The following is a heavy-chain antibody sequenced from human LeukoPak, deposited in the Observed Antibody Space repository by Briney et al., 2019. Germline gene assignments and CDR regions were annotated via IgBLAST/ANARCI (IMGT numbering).Heavy chain of an antibody. D-gene: IGHD3-22*01. CDR2: INPDGSEK. V-gene: IGHV3-7*01. Sequence: PGESLRLSCAASGFRFGRDWMTWARQAPGKWLEWVANINPDGSEKYYVDSVKGRFTISRDNGKNSLYLQLNSLRDEDTAVYYCARYYDPTAGDAFDIWGQGTMVTVSS. J-gene: IGHJ3*02. CDR1: GFRFGRDW. CDR3: ARYYDPTAGDAFDI.